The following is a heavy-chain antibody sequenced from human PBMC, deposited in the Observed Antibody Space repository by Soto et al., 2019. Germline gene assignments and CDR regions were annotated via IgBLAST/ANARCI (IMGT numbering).Heavy chain of an antibody. CDR1: GFTVSSNY. Sequence: GGSLRLSCAASGFTVSSNYLSWVRQAPGKGLEWVSVIFSPDNTHYADSVKGRFTISRDNSKNTVFLQMNSLRAEDTAVYYCAITGAGYYIVWGQGTPVTVSS. J-gene: IGHJ4*02. V-gene: IGHV3-53*01. CDR3: AITGAGYYIV. D-gene: IGHD3-3*01. CDR2: IFSPDNT.